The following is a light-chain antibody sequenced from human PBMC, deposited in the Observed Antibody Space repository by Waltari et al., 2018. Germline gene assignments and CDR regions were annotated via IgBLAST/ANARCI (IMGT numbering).Light chain of an antibody. V-gene: IGLV2-8*01. CDR2: DVS. J-gene: IGLJ1*01. CDR1: SSDVAAFNY. CDR3: SSFAGGNIYV. Sequence: QSALTQPPSASGSPGQSVTISCTGTSSDVAAFNYVSWYQKHPGKAPQLIIYDVSWRPSGVPDRFSGSKSVNTASLTVSGLQADDEADYYCSSFAGGNIYVFGTGTTVTVL.